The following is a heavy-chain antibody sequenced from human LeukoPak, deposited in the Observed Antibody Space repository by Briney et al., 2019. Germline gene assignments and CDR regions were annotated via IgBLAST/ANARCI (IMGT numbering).Heavy chain of an antibody. Sequence: GGSLRLPCAASGFAFSSSWMLWVRQAPGKGLVWVSRINSDGTYTNYADSVKGRFTISRDNAKNTLYLQMNGLRAEDTAVYYCARDLSHTFDYWGQGTLVTVSS. J-gene: IGHJ4*02. CDR2: INSDGTYT. CDR3: ARDLSHTFDY. V-gene: IGHV3-74*01. CDR1: GFAFSSSW.